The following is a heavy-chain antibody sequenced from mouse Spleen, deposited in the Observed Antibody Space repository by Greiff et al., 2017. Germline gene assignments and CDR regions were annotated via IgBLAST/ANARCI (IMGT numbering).Heavy chain of an antibody. J-gene: IGHJ4*01. D-gene: IGHD2-4*01. CDR1: GFTFSSYT. V-gene: IGHV5-12-2*01. CDR3: ARRYDYHYAMDY. CDR2: ISNGGGST. Sequence: EVKVVESGGGLVQPGGSLKLSCAASGFTFSSYTMSWVRQTPEKRLEWVAYISNGGGSTYYPDTVKGRFTISRDNAKNTLYLQMSSLKSEDTAMYYCARRYDYHYAMDYWGQGTSVTVSS.